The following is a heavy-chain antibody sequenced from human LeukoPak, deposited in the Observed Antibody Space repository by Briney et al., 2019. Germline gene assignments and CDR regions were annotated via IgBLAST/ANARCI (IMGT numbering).Heavy chain of an antibody. D-gene: IGHD5-12*01. V-gene: IGHV6-1*01. CDR1: GDSVSSDSAA. Sequence: QTLALTCDISGDSVSSDSAACNWITQSPSRGLEWLGRTYYRSKWYNDYALSVKSRITLESDTLRNQFSLHLNSVTPEASAVYYCAREPIIVASMGMAVWGQGTTVTVSS. CDR3: AREPIIVASMGMAV. CDR2: TYYRSKWYN. J-gene: IGHJ6*02.